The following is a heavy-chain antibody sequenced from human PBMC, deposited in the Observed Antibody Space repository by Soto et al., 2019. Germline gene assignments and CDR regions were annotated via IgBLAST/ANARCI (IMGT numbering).Heavy chain of an antibody. D-gene: IGHD4-17*01. CDR2: ITPISGTA. V-gene: IGHV1-69*01. J-gene: IGHJ6*02. CDR3: ARSRTTLVTYYYYGMDV. Sequence: QVQLVQSGAEVKKPGSSVTVSCKASGGTFSSYAISWVRQAPGQGLEWMGGITPISGTANYAQKFQGRVTSTAGEPTSTGYRELSSLRSEDTGVYYCARSRTTLVTYYYYGMDVWGQGTTVTVSS. CDR1: GGTFSSYA.